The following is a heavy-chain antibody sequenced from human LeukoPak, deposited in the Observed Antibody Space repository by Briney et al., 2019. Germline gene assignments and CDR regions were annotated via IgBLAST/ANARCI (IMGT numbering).Heavy chain of an antibody. CDR1: GGSISSGDNS. V-gene: IGHV4-30-4*01. CDR2: IYYSGST. CDR3: ARGSMVRGVIIPD. J-gene: IGHJ4*02. Sequence: SETLSLTCTVSGGSISSGDNSWTWIRQPPGKGLEWIGYIYYSGSTYYNPSLKSRVTISVDTSKNQFSLKLSSVTAADTAVYYCARGSMVRGVIIPDWGQGTLVTVSS. D-gene: IGHD3-10*01.